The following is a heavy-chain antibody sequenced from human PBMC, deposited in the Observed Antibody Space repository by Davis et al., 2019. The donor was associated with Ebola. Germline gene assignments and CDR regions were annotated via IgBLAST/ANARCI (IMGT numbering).Heavy chain of an antibody. Sequence: GESLKISCKGSGYSFTSYWISWVRQMPGKGLEWMGRIDPSDSYTNYSPSFQGHVTISADKSISTAYLQWSSLKASDTAMYYCARSKDNVVEPVGFDPWGQGTLVTVSS. V-gene: IGHV5-10-1*01. CDR1: GYSFTSYW. CDR3: ARSKDNVVEPVGFDP. D-gene: IGHD5-24*01. J-gene: IGHJ5*02. CDR2: IDPSDSYT.